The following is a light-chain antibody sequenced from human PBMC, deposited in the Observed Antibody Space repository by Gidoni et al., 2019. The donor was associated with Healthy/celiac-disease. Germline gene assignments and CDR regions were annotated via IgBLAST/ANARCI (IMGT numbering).Light chain of an antibody. Sequence: IQPTQSPSTLSASVGDRVTTTCRASQSNSSWFAWYQQKPGKPPKLLIYKASSLERGVPSRFSGSGSGTEFTLTISSLQPDDVAAYYCQQYYSYPRTFGRGTKVEIK. CDR2: KAS. CDR1: QSNSSW. CDR3: QQYYSYPRT. J-gene: IGKJ4*01. V-gene: IGKV1-5*03.